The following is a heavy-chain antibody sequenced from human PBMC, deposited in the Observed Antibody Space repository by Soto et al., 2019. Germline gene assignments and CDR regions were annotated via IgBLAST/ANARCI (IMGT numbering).Heavy chain of an antibody. CDR1: GFTFSGSA. J-gene: IGHJ6*02. Sequence: EVQLVESGGGLVQPGGSLKLSCAASGFTFSGSAMHWVRQASGKGLEWVGRIRSKANSYATAYAASVKGRFTISRDDSKNTVYLQMKSLKPEDTAVYYCTRFDFWGGLAPRDYYYGMDVWGQGTTVTVSS. CDR2: IRSKANSYAT. CDR3: TRFDFWGGLAPRDYYYGMDV. D-gene: IGHD3-3*01. V-gene: IGHV3-73*01.